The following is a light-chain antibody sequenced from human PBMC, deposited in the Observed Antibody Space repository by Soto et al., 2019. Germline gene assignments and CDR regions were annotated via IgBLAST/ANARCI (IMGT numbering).Light chain of an antibody. Sequence: QTVVTQSPSASASLGASVKLTCTLSSGHSSYAIAWHQQQPEKGPRYLMKLNSDGSHSKGDGIPDRFSGSSSGAERYLTLSSLQSEDEADYYCQTWGTGIRVVFGGGTKLTVL. CDR3: QTWGTGIRVV. CDR2: LNSDGSH. J-gene: IGLJ2*01. V-gene: IGLV4-69*01. CDR1: SGHSSYA.